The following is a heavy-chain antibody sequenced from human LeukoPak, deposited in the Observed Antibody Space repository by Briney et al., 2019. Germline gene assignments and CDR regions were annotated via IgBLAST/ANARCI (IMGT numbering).Heavy chain of an antibody. Sequence: GGSLRLSCAASGFTFSSYGMHWVRQAPGKGLEWVAVISYDGSNKYYADSVKGRFTISRDNSKNTLYLQMNSLRAEDTAVYYCAKHPGYCSSTSCQGYFQHWGQGTLVTVSS. D-gene: IGHD2-2*01. CDR1: GFTFSSYG. J-gene: IGHJ1*01. V-gene: IGHV3-30*18. CDR2: ISYDGSNK. CDR3: AKHPGYCSSTSCQGYFQH.